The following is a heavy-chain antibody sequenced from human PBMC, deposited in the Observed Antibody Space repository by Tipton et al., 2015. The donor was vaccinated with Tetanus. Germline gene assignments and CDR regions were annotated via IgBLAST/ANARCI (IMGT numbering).Heavy chain of an antibody. CDR2: IYSSGST. D-gene: IGHD2-8*01. CDR3: ARDHRLSASYAGWFDP. Sequence: TLSLTCTVSGGSITYFYWNWIRQAPGKGLEWIGNIYSSGSTYYNPSLKSRVTISVDTSRNQFSLRLKSVTPADTAMYYCARDHRLSASYAGWFDPWGQGTLVTVSS. CDR1: GGSITYFY. J-gene: IGHJ5*02. V-gene: IGHV4-59*01.